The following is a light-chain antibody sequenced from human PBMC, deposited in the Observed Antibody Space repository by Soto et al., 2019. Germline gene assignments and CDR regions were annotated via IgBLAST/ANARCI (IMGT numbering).Light chain of an antibody. Sequence: QSVLTQPPSASGTPGQRVTISCSGSSSNIGSNTVNWYQQLPGTAPKLLIYSNNQRPSGVPDRFSGSKSGTSASLAISGLQSEDEADYYCAAWDESRNCVVFGGGTKLTVL. CDR1: SSNIGSNT. CDR2: SNN. J-gene: IGLJ2*01. CDR3: AAWDESRNCVV. V-gene: IGLV1-44*01.